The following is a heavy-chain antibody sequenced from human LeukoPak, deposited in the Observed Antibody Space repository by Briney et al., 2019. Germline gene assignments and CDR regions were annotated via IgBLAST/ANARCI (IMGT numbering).Heavy chain of an antibody. V-gene: IGHV4-39*07. CDR3: ARGPWEQQLALYYYYGMDV. Sequence: SETLSLTCTVSGGSISSSSYYWGWIRQPPGKGLEWIGGINHSGSTNYNPSLKSRVTISVDTSKNQFSLKLSSVTAADTAVYYCARGPWEQQLALYYYYGMDVWGQGTTVTVSS. CDR2: INHSGST. D-gene: IGHD6-13*01. J-gene: IGHJ6*02. CDR1: GGSISSSSYY.